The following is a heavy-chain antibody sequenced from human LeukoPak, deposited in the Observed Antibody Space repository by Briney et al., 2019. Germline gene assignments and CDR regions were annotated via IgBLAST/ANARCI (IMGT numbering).Heavy chain of an antibody. CDR1: GYTFTSYY. J-gene: IGHJ4*02. CDR2: INPNSGGT. Sequence: ASVKVSCRASGYTFTSYYMPWVRQAPGQGLEWMGWINPNSGGTNYAQKFQGRVTMTRDTSISTAYMELSRLRSDDTAVYYCARDHNWNDGSGFDYWGQGTLVTVSS. CDR3: ARDHNWNDGSGFDY. D-gene: IGHD1-1*01. V-gene: IGHV1-2*02.